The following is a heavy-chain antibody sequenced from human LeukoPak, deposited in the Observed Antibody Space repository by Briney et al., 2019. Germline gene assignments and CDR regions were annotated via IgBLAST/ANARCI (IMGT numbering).Heavy chain of an antibody. J-gene: IGHJ4*02. D-gene: IGHD3-9*01. Sequence: GESLKISCKGSGYSFTSYWIGWVRQMPGKGLEWMGIIYPGDSDTRYSPSFQGQVTISADKSISTAYLQWSSLKASDTAMYYCARGSGVYDILTRAYYWGQGTLVTVSS. V-gene: IGHV5-51*01. CDR2: IYPGDSDT. CDR1: GYSFTSYW. CDR3: ARGSGVYDILTRAYY.